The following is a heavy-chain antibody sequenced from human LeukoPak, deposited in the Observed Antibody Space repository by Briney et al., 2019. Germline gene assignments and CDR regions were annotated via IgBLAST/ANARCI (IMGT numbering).Heavy chain of an antibody. CDR1: GYTFTSYA. V-gene: IGHV1-3*01. D-gene: IGHD1-26*01. CDR2: INAGNGNT. CDR3: AAGPQWELRPFDY. Sequence: ASVKVSCKASGYTFTSYAMHWVRQAPGQRLEWMGWINAGNGNTKYSQKFQGRVTMTEDTSTDTAYMELSSLRSEDTAVYYCAAGPQWELRPFDYWGQGTLVTVSS. J-gene: IGHJ4*02.